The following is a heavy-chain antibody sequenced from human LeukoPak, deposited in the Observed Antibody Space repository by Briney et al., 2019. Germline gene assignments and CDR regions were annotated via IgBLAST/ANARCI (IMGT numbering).Heavy chain of an antibody. CDR2: INHSGST. Sequence: SETLSLTCAVYGGSFSGYYWSWIRQPPGKGLEWMGEINHSGSTNYNPSLKSRVTISVDTSKNQFSLKLSSVTAAYTAVYYCPRVYSSGWYSSDYWGQGTLVTVSS. CDR3: PRVYSSGWYSSDY. V-gene: IGHV4-34*01. D-gene: IGHD6-19*01. CDR1: GGSFSGYY. J-gene: IGHJ4*02.